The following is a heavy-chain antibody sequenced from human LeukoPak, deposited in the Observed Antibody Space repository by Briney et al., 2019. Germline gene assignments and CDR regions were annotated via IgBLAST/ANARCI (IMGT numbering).Heavy chain of an antibody. D-gene: IGHD3-10*01. J-gene: IGHJ3*02. V-gene: IGHV1-69*13. CDR2: IIPIFGTA. Sequence: SVKVSCKAPGGTFSSYAISWVRQAPGQGLEWMGGIIPIFGTANYAQKFQGRVTITADESTSTAYMELSSLRSEDTAVYYCARVGAMVLPSNAFDIWGQGTMVTVSS. CDR1: GGTFSSYA. CDR3: ARVGAMVLPSNAFDI.